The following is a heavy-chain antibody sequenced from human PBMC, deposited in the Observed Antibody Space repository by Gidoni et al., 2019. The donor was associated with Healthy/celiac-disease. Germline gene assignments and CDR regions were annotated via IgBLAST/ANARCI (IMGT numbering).Heavy chain of an antibody. CDR1: GYSFTSYW. D-gene: IGHD3-3*01. V-gene: IGHV5-51*03. J-gene: IGHJ6*02. Sequence: EVQLVQSGAEVKKPGESLKISCKGSGYSFTSYWIGWVRQMPGKGLEWMGIIYPGDSDTRYSPSFQGQVTISADKSISTAYLQWSSLKASDTAMYYCARLGYYDFWSGYYTGDYYYYGMDVWGQGTTVTVSS. CDR3: ARLGYYDFWSGYYTGDYYYYGMDV. CDR2: IYPGDSDT.